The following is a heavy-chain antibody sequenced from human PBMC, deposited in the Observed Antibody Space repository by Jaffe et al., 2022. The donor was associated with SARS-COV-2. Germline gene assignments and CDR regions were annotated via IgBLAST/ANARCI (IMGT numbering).Heavy chain of an antibody. V-gene: IGHV4-59*01. CDR2: IYYSGST. J-gene: IGHJ4*02. D-gene: IGHD3-9*01. CDR1: GGSISSYY. Sequence: QVQLQESGPGLVKPSETLSLTCTVSGGSISSYYWSWIRQPPGKGLEWIGYIYYSGSTNYNPSLKSRVTISVDTSKNQFSLKLSSVTAADTAVYYCARVSILTGYYSGVYYFDYWGQGTLVTVSS. CDR3: ARVSILTGYYSGVYYFDY.